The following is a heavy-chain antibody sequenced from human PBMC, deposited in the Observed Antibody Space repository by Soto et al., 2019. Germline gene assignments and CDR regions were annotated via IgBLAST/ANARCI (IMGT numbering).Heavy chain of an antibody. V-gene: IGHV3-23*01. D-gene: IGHD1-20*01. J-gene: IGHJ4*02. Sequence: EVQLLESGGDLVQPGGSMRLACAASGFTFRGDAMSWVRQAPGKGLEWVSSISGSGEMTHYAESVKGRFTISRDNSKNTLHLQMESLRAEDTAVYYCARSEMTYNWNDWGQGTLVTVSS. CDR2: ISGSGEMT. CDR1: GFTFRGDA. CDR3: ARSEMTYNWND.